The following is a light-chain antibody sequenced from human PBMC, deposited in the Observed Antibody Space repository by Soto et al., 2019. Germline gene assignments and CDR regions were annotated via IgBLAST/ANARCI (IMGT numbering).Light chain of an antibody. V-gene: IGKV1-39*01. J-gene: IGKJ5*01. CDR2: GAS. Sequence: DIQMTQSPSSLSASVGDRVTITCRASQSISTYLNWYQQKPGKAPKLLIYGASSLQGGVPSRFSGSGSGTDFNLTISSLQTEDFATYYCQQSSGIPITFGQGTRLEIK. CDR1: QSISTY. CDR3: QQSSGIPIT.